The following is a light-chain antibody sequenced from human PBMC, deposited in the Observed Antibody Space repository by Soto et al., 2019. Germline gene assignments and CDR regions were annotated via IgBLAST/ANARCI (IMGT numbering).Light chain of an antibody. J-gene: IGLJ1*01. CDR1: SSDVGGYNF. Sequence: QSVLTQPASVSGSPGQSITISCTGTSSDVGGYNFVSWYQQHPGKAPKLMISEVSNRPSGVSNRFSGSKSGNTASLTISGLQTEDEAYYYCSSYTITTALVFGRGTKVTVL. CDR3: SSYTITTALV. V-gene: IGLV2-14*01. CDR2: EVS.